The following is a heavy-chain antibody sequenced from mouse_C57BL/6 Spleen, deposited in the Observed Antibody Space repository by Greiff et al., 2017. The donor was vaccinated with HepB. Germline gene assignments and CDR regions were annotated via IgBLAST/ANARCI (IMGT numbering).Heavy chain of an antibody. CDR1: GYTFTSYW. V-gene: IGHV1-64*01. Sequence: QVQLQQPGAELVKPGASVKLSCKASGYTFTSYWMHWVKQRPGQGLEWIGMIHPNSGSTNYNEKFKSKATLTVDKSSSTAYMQLSSLTSEDSAVYYCARGNYYGSSPWYFDVWGTEATVSVSP. J-gene: IGHJ1*03. CDR2: IHPNSGST. CDR3: ARGNYYGSSPWYFDV. D-gene: IGHD1-1*01.